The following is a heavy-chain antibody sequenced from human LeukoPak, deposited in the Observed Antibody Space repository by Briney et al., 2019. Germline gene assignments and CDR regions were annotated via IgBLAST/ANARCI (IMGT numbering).Heavy chain of an antibody. CDR1: GFTFSNAW. Sequence: GGSLRLSCAASGFTFSNAWMSWVRQAPGKGLEWVGRIKIKTDGGTIEYGAHVKGRFTISRDDSKNTLYLQMNTLETEDTGVYYCTRISGSSSGPFDYWGQGSLVTVSS. J-gene: IGHJ4*02. D-gene: IGHD1-26*01. CDR3: TRISGSSSGPFDY. V-gene: IGHV3-15*01. CDR2: IKIKTDGGTI.